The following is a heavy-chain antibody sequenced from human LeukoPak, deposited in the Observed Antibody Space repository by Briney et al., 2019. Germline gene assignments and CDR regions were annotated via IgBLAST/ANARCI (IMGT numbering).Heavy chain of an antibody. J-gene: IGHJ5*02. CDR3: ARGRQWFDP. V-gene: IGHV1-2*02. CDR2: INPNSGGT. Sequence: ASVKVSCKASGYTFTGYYMHWVRQAPGQGLEWMGWINPNSGGTNYAQKFQGRVTITRNTSISTAYMELSSLRSEDTAVYYCARGRQWFDPWGQGTLVTVSS. CDR1: GYTFTGYY.